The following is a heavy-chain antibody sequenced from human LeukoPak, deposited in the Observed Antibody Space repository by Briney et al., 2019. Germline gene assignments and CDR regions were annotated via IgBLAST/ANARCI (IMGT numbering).Heavy chain of an antibody. D-gene: IGHD2-8*01. V-gene: IGHV3-21*01. J-gene: IGHJ4*02. CDR3: ARDGGYCTKGVCYLDY. CDR1: RPTFRGYC. CDR2: ISSYNDYI. Sequence: PGGSLRLASAAFRPTFRGYCMNWVSPAPGKGLEWVSSISSYNDYIYYADSVKGRFTISRDNAKNSRYLEMNSLRAEDTAVYYCARDGGYCTKGVCYLDYWGQGTLVTVSS.